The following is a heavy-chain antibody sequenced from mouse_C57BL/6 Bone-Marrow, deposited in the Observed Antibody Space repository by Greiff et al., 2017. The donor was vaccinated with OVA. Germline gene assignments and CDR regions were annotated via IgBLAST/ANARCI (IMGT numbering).Heavy chain of an antibody. CDR1: GFTFSSYA. CDR3: TRDGRLLYFDY. CDR2: ISSGGDYI. D-gene: IGHD1-1*01. V-gene: IGHV5-9-1*02. J-gene: IGHJ2*01. Sequence: VQLVESGDGLVKPGGSLKLSCAASGFTFSSYAMSWVRQTPEKRLEWVAYISSGGDYIYYADTVKGRFTISRDNARNTLYLQMSSLKSEDTAMYYCTRDGRLLYFDYWGQGTTLTVSS.